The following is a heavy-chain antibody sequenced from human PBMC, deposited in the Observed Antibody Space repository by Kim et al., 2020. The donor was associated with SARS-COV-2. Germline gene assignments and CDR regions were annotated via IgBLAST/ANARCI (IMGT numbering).Heavy chain of an antibody. CDR3: ARLGETGSSGFDFDY. Sequence: SETLSLTCTVSGGSISSSSYYWGWIRQPPGKGLEWIGSIYYSGSTYYNPSLKSRVTISVDTSKNQFSLKLSSVTAADTAVYYCARLGETGSSGFDFDYWGQGTLVTVSS. CDR1: GGSISSSSYY. V-gene: IGHV4-39*01. CDR2: IYYSGST. D-gene: IGHD6-19*01. J-gene: IGHJ4*02.